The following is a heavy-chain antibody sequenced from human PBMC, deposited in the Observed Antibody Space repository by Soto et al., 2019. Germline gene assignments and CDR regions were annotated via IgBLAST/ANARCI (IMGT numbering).Heavy chain of an antibody. D-gene: IGHD6-19*01. Sequence: GGSLRLSCAASGFTFSSYAMSWVRQAPGKGLEWVSAISGSGGSTYYADSVKGRFTISRDNSKNTLYLQMNSLRAEDTAVYYCAPRLLYYYYYGMDVWGQGTTVTVSS. J-gene: IGHJ6*02. CDR1: GFTFSSYA. CDR2: ISGSGGST. CDR3: APRLLYYYYYGMDV. V-gene: IGHV3-23*01.